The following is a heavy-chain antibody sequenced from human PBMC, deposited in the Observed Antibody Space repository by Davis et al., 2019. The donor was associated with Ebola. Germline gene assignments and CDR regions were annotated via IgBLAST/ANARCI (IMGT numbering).Heavy chain of an antibody. J-gene: IGHJ4*02. CDR3: ARDDPLLAVAGTGG. D-gene: IGHD6-19*01. Sequence: PVKVSCKASGGTFSSYAISWVRQAPGQGLEWMGGIIPIFGTANYAQKFQGRVTITADKSTSTAYMELSSLRSEDTAVYYCARDDPLLAVAGTGGWGQGTLVTVSS. CDR1: GGTFSSYA. CDR2: IIPIFGTA. V-gene: IGHV1-69*06.